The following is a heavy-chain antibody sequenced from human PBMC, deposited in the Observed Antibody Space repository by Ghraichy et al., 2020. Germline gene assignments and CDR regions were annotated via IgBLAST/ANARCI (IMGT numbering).Heavy chain of an antibody. Sequence: ASVKVSCKASGYTFTSYAMHWVRQAPGQRLEWMGWINAGNGNTKYSQKFQGRVTITRDTSASTAYMELSSLRSEDTAVYYCARMRVWDSSGYISRLFHYGMDVWGQGTTVTVSS. J-gene: IGHJ6*02. CDR1: GYTFTSYA. V-gene: IGHV1-3*01. CDR3: ARMRVWDSSGYISRLFHYGMDV. CDR2: INAGNGNT. D-gene: IGHD3-22*01.